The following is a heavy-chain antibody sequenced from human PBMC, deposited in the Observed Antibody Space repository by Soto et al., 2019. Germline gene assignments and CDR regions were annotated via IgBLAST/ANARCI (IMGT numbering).Heavy chain of an antibody. D-gene: IGHD6-13*01. Sequence: QLQLQESGPGLVKPSETLSLTCTVSGGSISSSSYYWGWIRQPPGKGLEWIGSIYYSGSNYYNPSLKSSVTIAVDTSKNQFSLKLSSVTAADTAVYYCARLTEFIAAAFDYWGQGTLVTVSS. CDR1: GGSISSSSYY. J-gene: IGHJ4*02. CDR2: IYYSGSN. V-gene: IGHV4-39*01. CDR3: ARLTEFIAAAFDY.